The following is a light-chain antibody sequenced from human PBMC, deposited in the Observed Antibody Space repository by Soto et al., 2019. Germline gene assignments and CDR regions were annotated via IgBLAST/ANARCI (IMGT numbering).Light chain of an antibody. CDR1: QSVSSY. V-gene: IGKV3-11*01. CDR2: DAS. J-gene: IGKJ4*01. Sequence: EFVLTQSPATLSLSPGERATLSCRASQSVSSYLACYQQKPGQAPRLLIYDASNRATGIPARFSGSGSGKDFTLSISSLEPEDFAVYYCQQRSNWPPGALTFGGGTKVEIK. CDR3: QQRSNWPPGALT.